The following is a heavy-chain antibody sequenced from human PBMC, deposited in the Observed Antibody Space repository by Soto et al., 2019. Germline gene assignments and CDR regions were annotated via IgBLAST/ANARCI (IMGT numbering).Heavy chain of an antibody. CDR2: INGDGTET. CDR1: GFTFSSNW. Sequence: EVQLVESGGGLVQPGGSLRLSCVASGFTFSSNWMHWVRRVPGRGLVWVATINGDGTETYYGDSVQGRFTISRDNAKNSLFLSLNTLRDDDTAVYYCVRARIDYWGQGTLVTVSS. CDR3: VRARIDY. V-gene: IGHV3-7*03. J-gene: IGHJ4*02.